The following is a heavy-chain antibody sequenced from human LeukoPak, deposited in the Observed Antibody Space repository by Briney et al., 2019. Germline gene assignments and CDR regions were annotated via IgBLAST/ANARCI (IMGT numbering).Heavy chain of an antibody. V-gene: IGHV3-15*01. CDR3: TTPDSRGSGSKWSLNH. CDR2: VKSKNDGGTI. Sequence: PGGSLRLSCAASGITFNEIWMTWVRQAPGKGLEWLGRVKSKNDGGTIDYAAAVKDRFIISRDDSKNMLYLQMNSLKTEDTAMYYCTTPDSRGSGSKWSLNHWGQGTPVTVSS. D-gene: IGHD3-22*01. CDR1: GITFNEIW. J-gene: IGHJ4*02.